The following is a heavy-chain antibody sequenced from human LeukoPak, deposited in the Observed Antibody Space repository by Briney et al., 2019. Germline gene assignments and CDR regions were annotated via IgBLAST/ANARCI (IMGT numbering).Heavy chain of an antibody. D-gene: IGHD6-19*01. CDR1: GFTFSSYA. V-gene: IGHV3-30*04. Sequence: PGGSLRLSRAASGFTFSSYAMHWVRQAPGKGLEWVAVISYDESNKYYADSVKGRFTISRDNSKNTLYLQMNSLRAEDTAVYYCARDAVAGTDYWGQGTLVTVSS. CDR2: ISYDESNK. CDR3: ARDAVAGTDY. J-gene: IGHJ4*02.